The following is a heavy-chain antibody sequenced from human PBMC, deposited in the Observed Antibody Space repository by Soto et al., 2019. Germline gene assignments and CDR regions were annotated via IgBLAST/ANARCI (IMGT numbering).Heavy chain of an antibody. CDR2: INAGNGNT. Sequence: ASVKVSCKASGYTFTNYAVHWVRRAPGQRLEWMGWINAGNGNTKYSQKFQGRVTITRDTSASTAYMELSSLRSEDTAVYYCARDYYYDRRVHFDYWGQGTTVTVSS. D-gene: IGHD3-22*01. CDR3: ARDYYYDRRVHFDY. CDR1: GYTFTNYA. V-gene: IGHV1-3*01. J-gene: IGHJ4*03.